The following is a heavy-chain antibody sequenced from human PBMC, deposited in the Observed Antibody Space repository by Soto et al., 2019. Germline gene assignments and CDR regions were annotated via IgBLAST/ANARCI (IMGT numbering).Heavy chain of an antibody. CDR3: ARADYSSSSGYYYYYGMDV. J-gene: IGHJ6*02. Sequence: SETLSLTRTVSGGSISSYYWSWIRQPPGKGLEWIGYIYYSGSTNYNPSLKSRVTISVDTSKNQFSLKLSSVTAADTAVYYCARADYSSSSGYYYYYGMDVWGQGTTVTVSS. CDR1: GGSISSYY. D-gene: IGHD6-6*01. V-gene: IGHV4-59*01. CDR2: IYYSGST.